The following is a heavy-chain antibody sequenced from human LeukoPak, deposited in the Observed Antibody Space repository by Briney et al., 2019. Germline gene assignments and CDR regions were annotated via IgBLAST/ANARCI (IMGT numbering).Heavy chain of an antibody. CDR1: AVSITGYY. CDR2: ISDTGRT. J-gene: IGHJ4*02. V-gene: IGHV4-4*07. CDR3: ARGTDMSAITGYYSFVY. Sequence: SETLSLTCTVSAVSITGYYWTWIRQPAGKGLELSGRISDTGRTYYNPSLESRVAISLDTSNKQFSLKVTSLTPADTALYYCARGTDMSAITGYYSFVYWGQGTLVSVSS. D-gene: IGHD5-24*01.